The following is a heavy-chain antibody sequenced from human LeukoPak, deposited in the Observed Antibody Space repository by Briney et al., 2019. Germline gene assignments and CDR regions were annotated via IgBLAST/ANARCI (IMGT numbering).Heavy chain of an antibody. Sequence: GGSLRLSCAASGFTLRSNWMSWVRQAPGKGLEWVSGISWNSGSIGYADSVKGRFTISRDNAKNSLYLQMNSLRAEDAAVYYCARRIYYGSESDWYFDLWGRGTLVTVSS. CDR3: ARRIYYGSESDWYFDL. CDR2: ISWNSGSI. J-gene: IGHJ2*01. V-gene: IGHV3-20*04. D-gene: IGHD3-10*01. CDR1: GFTLRSNW.